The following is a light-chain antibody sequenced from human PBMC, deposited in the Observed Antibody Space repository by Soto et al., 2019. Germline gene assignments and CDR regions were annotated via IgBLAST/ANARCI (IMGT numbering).Light chain of an antibody. CDR2: EVS. CDR1: SSDVGSYNR. V-gene: IGLV2-18*02. J-gene: IGLJ1*01. CDR3: SSFTSSSTYV. Sequence: QSALTQPPSVSGSPGQSVTISCSGTSSDVGSYNRVSWYQQPPGTAPKLMIYEVSNRPSGVPDRFSGSKSGNTASLTISGLQAEDEADYYCSSFTSSSTYVFGTGNKLTV.